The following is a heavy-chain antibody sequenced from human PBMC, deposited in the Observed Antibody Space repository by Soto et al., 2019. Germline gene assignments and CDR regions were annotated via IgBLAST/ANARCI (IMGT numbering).Heavy chain of an antibody. CDR2: ISYDGSNK. Sequence: PGGSLRLSCAASGFTFSSYGMHWVRQAPGKGLEWVAVISYDGSNKYYADSVKGRFTISRDNSKNTLYLQMNSLRAEDTAVYYCAKGRYSSGWYLDYWGQGTLVTV. CDR3: AKGRYSSGWYLDY. J-gene: IGHJ4*02. V-gene: IGHV3-30*18. D-gene: IGHD6-19*01. CDR1: GFTFSSYG.